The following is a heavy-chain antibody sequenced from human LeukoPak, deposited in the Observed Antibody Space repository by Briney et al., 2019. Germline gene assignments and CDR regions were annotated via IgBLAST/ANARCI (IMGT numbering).Heavy chain of an antibody. V-gene: IGHV3-30*18. CDR2: ISYDGSNK. J-gene: IGHJ4*02. CDR1: GFTFSSYG. Sequence: GGSLRLSCAASGFTFSSYGMHWVRQAPGKGLEWVAVISYDGSNKYYADSVKGRFTISRDNSKNTLYLQMNGLRAEDTAVYYCAKLVVPAAMDDYWGQGTLVTVSS. CDR3: AKLVVPAAMDDY. D-gene: IGHD2-2*01.